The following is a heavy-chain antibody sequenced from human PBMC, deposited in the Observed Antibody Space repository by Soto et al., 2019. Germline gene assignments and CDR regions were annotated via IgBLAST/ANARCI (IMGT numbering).Heavy chain of an antibody. J-gene: IGHJ4*02. V-gene: IGHV4-59*01. CDR1: GGSISSYY. CDR3: ARAYGGYADY. D-gene: IGHD5-12*01. CDR2: IYYSGST. Sequence: QVQLQESGPGLVKPSETLSLTCTVSGGSISSYYWSWIRQPPGKGLEWIGYIYYSGSTNYNPSLKSRVTISVDTSKNQFSLKLSPVTAVDTAVYYCARAYGGYADYWGQGALVTVST.